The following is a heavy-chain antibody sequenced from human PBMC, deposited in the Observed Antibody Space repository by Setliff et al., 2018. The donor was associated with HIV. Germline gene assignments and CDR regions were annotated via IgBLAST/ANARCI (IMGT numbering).Heavy chain of an antibody. D-gene: IGHD6-13*01. Sequence: GGSLRLSCAASGFTLSTYWMSWVRQAPGKGPEWVANINQDGSDKYYVPSVKGRFTISRDNAKNSLYLQMNSLRAEDTAIYYCARGGASSLPLDYWGHGTLVTVSS. CDR2: INQDGSDK. V-gene: IGHV3-7*01. CDR1: GFTLSTYW. CDR3: ARGGASSLPLDY. J-gene: IGHJ4*01.